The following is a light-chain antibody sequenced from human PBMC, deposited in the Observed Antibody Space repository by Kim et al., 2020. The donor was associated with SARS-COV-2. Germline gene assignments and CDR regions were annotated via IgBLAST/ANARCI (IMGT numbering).Light chain of an antibody. CDR1: SSNIGSNF. V-gene: IGLV1-47*01. Sequence: GQRVTISCSGSSSNIGSNFGSWYQQLPGTAPKRLIYRNNQRPSGVPDRFSGSKSGTSAYLAISGLRSEDEAYYYCAAWDDSLSGRVFGGGTQLTVL. CDR2: RNN. J-gene: IGLJ2*01. CDR3: AAWDDSLSGRV.